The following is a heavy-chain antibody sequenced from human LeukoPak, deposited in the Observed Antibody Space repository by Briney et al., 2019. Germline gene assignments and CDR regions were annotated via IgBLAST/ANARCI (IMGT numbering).Heavy chain of an antibody. V-gene: IGHV4-39*01. Sequence: SETLSLTCTVSGGSITSTSYYWGWIRQPPGKGLEWIGSMYYGGSTYSNPSLKSRVTMSVDTSKNQFSLNLSSVTASDTAVFYCASTHYDILTPSYYVDFWGQGTLVTVSS. CDR3: ASTHYDILTPSYYVDF. D-gene: IGHD3-9*01. CDR2: MYYGGST. CDR1: GGSITSTSYY. J-gene: IGHJ4*02.